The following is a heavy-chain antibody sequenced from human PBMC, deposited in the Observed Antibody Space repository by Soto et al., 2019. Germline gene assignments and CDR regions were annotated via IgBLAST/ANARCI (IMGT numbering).Heavy chain of an antibody. J-gene: IGHJ4*02. CDR1: GFSLSTSGVG. Sequence: SGPTLVKPTQTLTLTCTFSGFSLSTSGVGVGWIRQPPGKALEWLALIYWDDDKRYSPSLKSRLTITKDTSKNQVVLTMTNMDPVDTATYYCAHLRSLTGYPAADFDYWGQGTLVTVSS. CDR3: AHLRSLTGYPAADFDY. CDR2: IYWDDDK. D-gene: IGHD3-9*01. V-gene: IGHV2-5*02.